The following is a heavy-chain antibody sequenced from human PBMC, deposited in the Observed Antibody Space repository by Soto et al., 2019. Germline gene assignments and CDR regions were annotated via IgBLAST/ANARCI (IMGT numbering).Heavy chain of an antibody. V-gene: IGHV3-23*01. CDR2: ISGSGGGT. CDR1: GFTFSTYA. CDR3: ARGGYCTNGVCPHYSSYYMDF. D-gene: IGHD2-8*01. Sequence: GGSLRLSCAASGFTFSTYAMSWVRQAPGKGLEWVSAISGSGGGTYYADSVKGRFTISRDNSKNTLYLQMGSLRAEDMAVYYCARGGYCTNGVCPHYSSYYMDFWGKGTTVTVSS. J-gene: IGHJ6*03.